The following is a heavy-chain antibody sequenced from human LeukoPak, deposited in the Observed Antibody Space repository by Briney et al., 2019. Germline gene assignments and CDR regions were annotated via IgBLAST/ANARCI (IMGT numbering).Heavy chain of an antibody. D-gene: IGHD1-7*01. Sequence: PGGSLRLSCAASGFTISNKYMSWVRQAPGKGLEWVSTIYSGGDTYYADSVKGRFTISRDNSKNTLYLQMNSPRAGDTAVYYCARDPRITGTTPWGQGTLVTVSS. V-gene: IGHV3-53*01. CDR1: GFTISNKY. CDR3: ARDPRITGTTP. J-gene: IGHJ5*02. CDR2: IYSGGDT.